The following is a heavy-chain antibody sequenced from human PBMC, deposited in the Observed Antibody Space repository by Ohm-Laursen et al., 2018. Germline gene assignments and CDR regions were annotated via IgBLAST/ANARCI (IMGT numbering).Heavy chain of an antibody. CDR1: GGSISGYY. CDR3: AGDAVAVDF. CDR2: VSYSRGA. V-gene: IGHV4-59*01. J-gene: IGHJ4*02. D-gene: IGHD5-12*01. Sequence: SETLSLTCTVSGGSISGYYWNWIRQSPGKGLEWIGCVSYSRGANYNPSLKSRVTISIDTSKSQFSLKLTSVTPADTAVYYCAGDAVAVDFWGQGTLVTVSS.